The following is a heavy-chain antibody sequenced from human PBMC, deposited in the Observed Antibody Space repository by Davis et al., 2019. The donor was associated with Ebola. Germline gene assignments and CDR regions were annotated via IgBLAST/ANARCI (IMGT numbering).Heavy chain of an antibody. D-gene: IGHD6-19*01. J-gene: IGHJ4*02. CDR2: IPYDGSEK. CDR3: ARERRGWYAEH. V-gene: IGHV3-30*04. Sequence: GESLKISCVASGFSFSGYAMHWVRQAPGKGLEWVALIPYDGSEKWYADSVKGRFTISRDTSGNTLDLQLNTLTSVDTAVYYCARERRGWYAEHWGQGTLVTVSS. CDR1: GFSFSGYA.